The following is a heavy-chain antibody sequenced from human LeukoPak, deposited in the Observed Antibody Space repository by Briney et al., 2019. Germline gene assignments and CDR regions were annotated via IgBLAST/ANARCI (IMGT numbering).Heavy chain of an antibody. Sequence: GESLKISCKGSGYSFTSYWIGWVRQMPGKGLEWMGIIYPGDSDTRYSPSFQGQVTISADKSISTAYLQWSSLKASDTAMYYCARRYYDILTGYYLFDYWGQGTLVSVSS. J-gene: IGHJ4*02. D-gene: IGHD3-9*01. CDR1: GYSFTSYW. CDR3: ARRYYDILTGYYLFDY. CDR2: IYPGDSDT. V-gene: IGHV5-51*01.